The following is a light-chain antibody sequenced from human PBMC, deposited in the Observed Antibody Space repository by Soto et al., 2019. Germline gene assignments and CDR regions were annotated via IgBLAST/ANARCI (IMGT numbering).Light chain of an antibody. CDR1: QSVGSD. CDR2: ASS. V-gene: IGKV3-15*01. Sequence: IVMTQSPAFLSVSPGERVTLSCRASQSVGSDLAWYQQKFVHAPTLLMYASSTRATAIPARFSGSGSGTEFTLTISSLQPEDFAVYHCQQYNTWPWTFGQGTKVDIK. CDR3: QQYNTWPWT. J-gene: IGKJ1*01.